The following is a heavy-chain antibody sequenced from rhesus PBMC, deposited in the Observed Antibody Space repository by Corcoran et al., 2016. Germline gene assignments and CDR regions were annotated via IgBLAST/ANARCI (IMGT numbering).Heavy chain of an antibody. D-gene: IGHD4-29*01. CDR2: ISGSSVST. CDR1: GGSIRDRNW. Sequence: QVQLQESGPGLVKPSESLPLTCAVSGGSIRDRNWWSWIGNPPGKGLEWTGYISGSSVSTYYNPSLKSRVTISTDTSKNQFSLKLSSVTAADTAVYYCARSMFTVATFDYWGQGVLVTVSS. CDR3: ARSMFTVATFDY. J-gene: IGHJ4*01. V-gene: IGHV4-65*01.